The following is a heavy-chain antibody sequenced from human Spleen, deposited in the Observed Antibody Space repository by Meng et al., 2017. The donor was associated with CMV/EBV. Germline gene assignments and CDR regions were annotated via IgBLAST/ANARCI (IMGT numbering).Heavy chain of an antibody. D-gene: IGHD1-26*01. Sequence: CKASGYTFTTYGITWVRQAPGQGLEWMGWISPYNGNTNYAQKLQGRVTMTTDTSTSTAYMELRSLRSDDTAVYYCARGVREGWFDPWGQGTLVTVSS. CDR2: ISPYNGNT. V-gene: IGHV1-18*01. CDR3: ARGVREGWFDP. J-gene: IGHJ5*02. CDR1: GYTFTTYG.